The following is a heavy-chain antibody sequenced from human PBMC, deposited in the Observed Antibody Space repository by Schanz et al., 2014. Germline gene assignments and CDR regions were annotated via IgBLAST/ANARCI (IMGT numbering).Heavy chain of an antibody. Sequence: QVQLVESGGGVVQPERSLRLSCAASGFNFANHAIHWVRQGQGNGLQWVAVISSDGSKKLYADSVKARFTISRDNSKNTLYLQMNSLRVEDTAVYYCARQPGRITVSGVVSNWFDPWGQGTLVTVSS. CDR2: ISSDGSKK. CDR1: GFNFANHA. CDR3: ARQPGRITVSGVVSNWFDP. D-gene: IGHD3-3*01. J-gene: IGHJ5*02. V-gene: IGHV3-33*05.